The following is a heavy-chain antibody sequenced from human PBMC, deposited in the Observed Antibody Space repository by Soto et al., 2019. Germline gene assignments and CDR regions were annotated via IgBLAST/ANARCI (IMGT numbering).Heavy chain of an antibody. CDR1: GYTFSNYA. CDR2: ISSYNSNNGDT. CDR3: ARAELERGEVGYFGMDV. D-gene: IGHD1-1*01. J-gene: IGHJ6*02. Sequence: ASVKVSCKTSGYTFSNYAISWVRQAPGRGLEWMGWISSYNSNNGDTKSAQMLQGRVTMTIDTSATTAYMELRSLRSDDTAVYYCARAELERGEVGYFGMDVWGQGXTVTVSS. V-gene: IGHV1-18*04.